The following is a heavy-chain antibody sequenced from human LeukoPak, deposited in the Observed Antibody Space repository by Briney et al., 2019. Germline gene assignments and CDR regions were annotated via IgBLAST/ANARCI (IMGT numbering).Heavy chain of an antibody. D-gene: IGHD6-19*01. CDR2: ISYDGSNK. Sequence: GRSLRLSCAASGFTFSSYAMHWVRQAPGKGLEWVAVISYDGSNKYYADSVKGRFTISRDNSKNTLYLQMNSLRAEDTAVHYCARSAIPKSSGWSHFDYWGQGTLVTVSS. V-gene: IGHV3-30-3*01. CDR3: ARSAIPKSSGWSHFDY. CDR1: GFTFSSYA. J-gene: IGHJ4*02.